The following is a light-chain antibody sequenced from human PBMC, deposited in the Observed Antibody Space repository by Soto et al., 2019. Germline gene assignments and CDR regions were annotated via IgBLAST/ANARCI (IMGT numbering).Light chain of an antibody. CDR1: QSFSSY. CDR3: QQSYSTPWT. V-gene: IGKV1-39*01. J-gene: IGKJ1*01. Sequence: DIQMTQSPSSLSASVGDRVTITCRTSQSFSSYLNWYQQKPGKAPKLLIYAASSLQSGVPSRFSGSGSGTDFTLTISSLQPEDFATYYCQQSYSTPWTFCQGTKVEIK. CDR2: AAS.